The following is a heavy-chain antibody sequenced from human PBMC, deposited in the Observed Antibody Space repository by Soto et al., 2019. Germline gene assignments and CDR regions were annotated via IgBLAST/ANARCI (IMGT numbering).Heavy chain of an antibody. J-gene: IGHJ6*03. V-gene: IGHV3-30*18. Sequence: QVHLVESGGGVVQPGRSLRLSCAASGFTVSNFGMHWVRQAPGQGLEWVAVISYDGSNTYYADSVKGRFTVSRDNSKNTLYLQMSGLRAEDTAVYYCAKQNSGSPYYYYYSYMDVWGKGTTVTVSS. D-gene: IGHD6-19*01. CDR3: AKQNSGSPYYYYYSYMDV. CDR1: GFTVSNFG. CDR2: ISYDGSNT.